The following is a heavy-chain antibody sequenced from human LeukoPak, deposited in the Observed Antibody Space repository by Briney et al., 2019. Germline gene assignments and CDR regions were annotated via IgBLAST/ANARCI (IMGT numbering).Heavy chain of an antibody. CDR2: IYKSGSI. V-gene: IGHV4-59*11. J-gene: IGHJ4*02. CDR1: GGSINSHY. D-gene: IGHD6-19*01. CDR3: ARGRSGRHKTFDY. Sequence: SETLSLTCTVSGGSINSHYCNWIRQSPGKGLEWIGYIYKSGSINYNPSLKSRVTISVDTSKNQFSLKLSSVTAADTAVYYCARGRSGRHKTFDYWGQGTLVTVSS.